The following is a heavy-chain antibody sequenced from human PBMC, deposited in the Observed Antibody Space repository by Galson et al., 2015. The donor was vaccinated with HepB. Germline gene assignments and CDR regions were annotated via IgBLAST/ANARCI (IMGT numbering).Heavy chain of an antibody. CDR3: GRDHGENEYEPYYFDY. V-gene: IGHV3-30-3*01. D-gene: IGHD3-10*01. CDR2: ISYDGSNK. J-gene: IGHJ4*02. Sequence: SLRLSCAASGFTFSNYTIHWVRQAPGKGLEWVAVISYDGSNKYYADSVKGRFTISRDDSKNTLYLQMNSLRPEDTAVYYCGRDHGENEYEPYYFDYWGQGTLVTVSS. CDR1: GFTFSNYT.